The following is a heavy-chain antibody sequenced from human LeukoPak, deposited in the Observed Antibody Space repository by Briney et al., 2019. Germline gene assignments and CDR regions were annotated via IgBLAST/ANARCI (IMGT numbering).Heavy chain of an antibody. V-gene: IGHV7-4-1*02. CDR3: ARALVADIVLMEGNPYNWFDP. D-gene: IGHD2-8*01. CDR2: INTNTGNP. Sequence: ASVKVSCKASGYTFTSYAMNWVRQAPGQGLEWMGWINTNTGNPTYAQGFTGRFVFSLDTSVSTAYLQISSLKAEDTAVYYCARALVADIVLMEGNPYNWFDPWGQGTLVTVSS. CDR1: GYTFTSYA. J-gene: IGHJ5*02.